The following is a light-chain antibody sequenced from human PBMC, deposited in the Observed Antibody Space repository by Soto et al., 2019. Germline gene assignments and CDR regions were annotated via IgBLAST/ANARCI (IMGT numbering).Light chain of an antibody. J-gene: IGLJ2*01. CDR1: SSDVGGYNY. CDR3: SSYTSSSTVV. V-gene: IGLV2-14*01. Sequence: ALTQPASVSGSPGQSITISCTGTSSDVGGYNYVSWYQQHPGKAPKLMIYDVTNRPSGVSNRFSGSKSGNTASLTISGLQAEDEADYYCSSYTSSSTVVFGGGTKLTVL. CDR2: DVT.